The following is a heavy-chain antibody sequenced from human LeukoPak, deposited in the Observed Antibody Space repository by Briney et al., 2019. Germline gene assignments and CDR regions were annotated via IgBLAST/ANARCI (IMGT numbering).Heavy chain of an antibody. CDR1: GGSFSGYY. CDR3: ARKGYDILTGYYSGAFDI. CDR2: IYYSGST. Sequence: SETLSLTCAVYGGSFSGYYWSWIRQPPGKGLEWIGYIYYSGSTNYNPSLKSRVTISVDTSKNQFSLKLSSVTAADTAVYYCARKGYDILTGYYSGAFDIWGQGTMVTVSS. D-gene: IGHD3-9*01. J-gene: IGHJ3*02. V-gene: IGHV4-59*01.